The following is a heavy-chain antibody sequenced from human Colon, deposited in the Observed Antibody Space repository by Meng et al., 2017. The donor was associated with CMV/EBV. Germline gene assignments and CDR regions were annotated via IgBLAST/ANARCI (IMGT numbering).Heavy chain of an antibody. CDR3: AHGRGWLTDY. V-gene: IGHV2-5*02. D-gene: IGHD6-19*01. Sequence: ITFKQSRPTLVKPTLRLSPTLTFSGSAFRTPEGGVHWNRQPPGKALEWLALIYWDDDNQFRPSLKNRITITKDTSKNQVVLTMTNMDPVDTATYYCAHGRGWLTDYWGQGTLVTVSS. J-gene: IGHJ4*02. CDR2: IYWDDDN. CDR1: GSAFRTPEGG.